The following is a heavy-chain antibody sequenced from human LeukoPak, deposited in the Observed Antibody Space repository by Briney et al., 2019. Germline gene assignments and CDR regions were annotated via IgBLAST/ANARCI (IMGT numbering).Heavy chain of an antibody. Sequence: SVKVSCKASGGTFSSYAISWVRQAPGQGLEWMGRIIPILGIANYAQKFQGRVTITADKSTSTAYMELSSLRSEDTAVYYCARGSGSYSAYYYYYMDVWGKGTTVTVSS. CDR3: ARGSGSYSAYYYYYMDV. D-gene: IGHD1-26*01. CDR2: IIPILGIA. J-gene: IGHJ6*03. V-gene: IGHV1-69*04. CDR1: GGTFSSYA.